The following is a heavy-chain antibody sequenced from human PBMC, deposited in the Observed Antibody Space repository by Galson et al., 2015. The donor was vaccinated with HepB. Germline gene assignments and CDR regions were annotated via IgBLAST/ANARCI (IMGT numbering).Heavy chain of an antibody. V-gene: IGHV3-7*03. Sequence: SLRLSCAASGFTFSSYWMSWVRQAPGKGLEWVANIKQDGSEKYYVDSVKGRFTISRDNAKNSLYLQMNSLRAEDTAVYYCASPIQWELDAFDIWGQGTMVTVSS. CDR2: IKQDGSEK. CDR1: GFTFSSYW. D-gene: IGHD1-26*01. CDR3: ASPIQWELDAFDI. J-gene: IGHJ3*02.